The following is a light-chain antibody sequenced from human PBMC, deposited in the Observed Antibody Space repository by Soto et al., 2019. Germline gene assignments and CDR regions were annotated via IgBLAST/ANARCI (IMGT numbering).Light chain of an antibody. V-gene: IGKV3-15*01. CDR3: QEYKNWPPWT. Sequence: IVRTQSPGTLSLSPGERATLSCTTSQSVSSSLARYQQKPGQAPRLLIYGASTRATGIPARFSGSGSGTEFTLTISSLQSEDFAIYYGQEYKNWPPWTFGQGTKVDNK. CDR2: GAS. CDR1: QSVSSS. J-gene: IGKJ1*01.